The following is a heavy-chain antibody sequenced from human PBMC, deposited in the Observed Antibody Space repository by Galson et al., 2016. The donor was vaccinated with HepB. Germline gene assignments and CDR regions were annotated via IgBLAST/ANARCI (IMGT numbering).Heavy chain of an antibody. D-gene: IGHD3-22*01. CDR2: ISYDGSNK. V-gene: IGHV3-30*04. Sequence: SLRLSCAASGFTFSNFAIHWVRQAPGKGLEWVAVISYDGSNKYYADSVKGRFTISRDNFKNTLYLQMNSLRAEDTAVYYCARDSLYSYDNSGGVDYWGQGTLVTVSS. J-gene: IGHJ4*02. CDR1: GFTFSNFA. CDR3: ARDSLYSYDNSGGVDY.